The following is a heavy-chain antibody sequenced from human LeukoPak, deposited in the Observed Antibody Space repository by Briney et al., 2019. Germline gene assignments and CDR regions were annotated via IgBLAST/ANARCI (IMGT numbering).Heavy chain of an antibody. J-gene: IGHJ4*02. V-gene: IGHV1-69*13. CDR1: GGTFSSYA. D-gene: IGHD3-22*01. Sequence: SVKVSCKASGGTFSSYAISWVRQAPGQGLEWMGWIIPIFGTANYAQKFQGRVTITADESTSTAYMELSSLRSEDTAVYYCASFESETDYYDSSGSLWYYFDYWGQGTLVTVSS. CDR3: ASFESETDYYDSSGSLWYYFDY. CDR2: IIPIFGTA.